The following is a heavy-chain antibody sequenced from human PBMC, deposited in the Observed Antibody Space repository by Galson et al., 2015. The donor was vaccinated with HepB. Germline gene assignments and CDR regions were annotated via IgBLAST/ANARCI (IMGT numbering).Heavy chain of an antibody. CDR3: ARDRSGYDSGYYYYGMDV. CDR1: GFTFSSYA. CDR2: ISYDGSNK. Sequence: SLRLSCAASGFTFSSYAMHWVRQAPGKGLEWVAVISYDGSNKYYADSVKGRFTISRDNSKNTLYLQMNSLRAEDTAVYYCARDRSGYDSGYYYYGMDVWGQGTTVTVSS. J-gene: IGHJ6*02. V-gene: IGHV3-30*04. D-gene: IGHD5-12*01.